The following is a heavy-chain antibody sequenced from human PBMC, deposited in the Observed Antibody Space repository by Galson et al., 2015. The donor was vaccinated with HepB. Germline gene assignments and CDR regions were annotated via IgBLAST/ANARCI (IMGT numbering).Heavy chain of an antibody. CDR1: GITFSNFA. V-gene: IGHV3-23*01. D-gene: IGHD5-12*01. Sequence: SLRLSCAAPGITFSNFAMYWVRQAPGKGLEWVSAISGSGGSTYYADSVKGRFTISRDNSKNTLYLQVDSLRAEDTAIYYCAKELGTVASTGLYYFDNWGQGAVVTVSS. CDR2: ISGSGGST. CDR3: AKELGTVASTGLYYFDN. J-gene: IGHJ4*02.